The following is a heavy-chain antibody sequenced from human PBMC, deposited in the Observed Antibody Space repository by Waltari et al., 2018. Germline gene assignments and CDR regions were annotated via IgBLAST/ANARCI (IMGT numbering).Heavy chain of an antibody. CDR1: GGSISSSSYY. V-gene: IGHV4-39*02. Sequence: QLQLKESGPGLVKPSETLSLTCTVSGGSISSSSYYWGWIRQPPGKGLEWIGSIYYSGSTYYNPSLKSRVTISVDTSKNQFSLKLSSVTAADTAVYYCARELLWFGELLYYFDYWGQGTLVTVSS. CDR2: IYYSGST. D-gene: IGHD3-10*01. CDR3: ARELLWFGELLYYFDY. J-gene: IGHJ4*02.